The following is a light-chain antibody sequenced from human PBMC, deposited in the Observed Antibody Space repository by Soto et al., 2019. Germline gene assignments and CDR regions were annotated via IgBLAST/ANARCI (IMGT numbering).Light chain of an antibody. J-gene: IGLJ2*01. CDR3: NSFSTKSTVI. Sequence: QSALTQPASVSGSPGQSITISCTGTSNDVGAYRFVSWYQHPPGKAPRLIIYDVSERPSGVSHRFSGSKSGNTASLTVSGLQAEDEADYYCNSFSTKSTVIFGGGTKLTVL. CDR1: SNDVGAYRF. V-gene: IGLV2-14*03. CDR2: DVS.